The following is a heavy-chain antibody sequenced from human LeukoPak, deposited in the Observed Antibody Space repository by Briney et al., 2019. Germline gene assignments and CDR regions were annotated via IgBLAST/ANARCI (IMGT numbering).Heavy chain of an antibody. D-gene: IGHD3-22*01. CDR1: GFTFSSYG. CDR3: AKGGRRRITMIVVAPDAFDI. J-gene: IGHJ3*02. V-gene: IGHV3-30*02. Sequence: GGSLRLSCAASGFTFSSYGMHWVRQAPGKGLEWVAFIRYDGSNKYYADSVKGRFTISRDNSKNTLYLQMNSLRAEDTAVYYCAKGGRRRITMIVVAPDAFDIWGQGTMVTVSS. CDR2: IRYDGSNK.